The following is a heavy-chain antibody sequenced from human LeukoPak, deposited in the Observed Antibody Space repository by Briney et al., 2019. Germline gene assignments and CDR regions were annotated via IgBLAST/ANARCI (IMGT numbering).Heavy chain of an antibody. CDR1: GGSINNYY. J-gene: IGHJ4*02. V-gene: IGHV4-59*08. Sequence: SETLSLTCTVSGGSINNYYWSWMRQPPGKGLEWIGYIYDSGSTNYNPSLQSRVTISVDTSKNQFSLKLSSVTAADTAVYYCARGRDGWGSYRRPFDSWGQGTLVTVSS. D-gene: IGHD3-10*01. CDR2: IYDSGST. CDR3: ARGRDGWGSYRRPFDS.